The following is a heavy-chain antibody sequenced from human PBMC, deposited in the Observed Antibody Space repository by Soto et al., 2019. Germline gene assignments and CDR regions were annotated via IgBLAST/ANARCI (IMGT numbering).Heavy chain of an antibody. CDR1: GFTFSSYE. Sequence: AGGSLRLSCAASGFTFSSYEMNWVRQAPGKGLEWVSYISSSGSTIYYADSVKGRFTISRDNAKNSLYLQMNSLRAGDTAVYYCARGDYDFWSGYSSGMDVWGQGTTVTVSS. J-gene: IGHJ6*02. CDR3: ARGDYDFWSGYSSGMDV. CDR2: ISSSGSTI. D-gene: IGHD3-3*01. V-gene: IGHV3-48*03.